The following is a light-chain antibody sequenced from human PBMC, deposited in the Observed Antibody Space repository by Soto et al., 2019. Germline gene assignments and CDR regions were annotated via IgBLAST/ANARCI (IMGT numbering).Light chain of an antibody. J-gene: IGKJ2*01. CDR1: QSVSSSY. CDR3: QQYTTSPPAYT. V-gene: IGKV3-20*01. Sequence: EIMLTQSPGTLSLSPGERATLSCRASQSVSSSYLAWYQQKPGQAPRLLIYGASSRATGVPDRFSGSGSGTDFTLTISRLEPEDFAVYYCQQYTTSPPAYTFGQGTKLEIK. CDR2: GAS.